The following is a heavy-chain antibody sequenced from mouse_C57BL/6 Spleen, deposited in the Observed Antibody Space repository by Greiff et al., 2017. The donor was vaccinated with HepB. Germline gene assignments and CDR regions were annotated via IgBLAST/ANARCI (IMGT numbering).Heavy chain of an antibody. CDR2: IYPGDGDT. CDR1: GYAFSSSW. Sequence: QVQLKQSGPELVKPGASVKISCKASGYAFSSSWMNWVKQRPGKGLEWIGRIYPGDGDTNYNGKFKGKATLTADKSSSTAYMQLSSLTSGDSAVYFCARGVGRGYFDGWGTGTTVTVSS. CDR3: ARGVGRGYFDG. J-gene: IGHJ1*03. V-gene: IGHV1-82*01. D-gene: IGHD4-1*01.